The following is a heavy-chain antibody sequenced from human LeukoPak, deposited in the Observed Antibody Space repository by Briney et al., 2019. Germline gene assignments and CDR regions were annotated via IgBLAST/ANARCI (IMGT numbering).Heavy chain of an antibody. V-gene: IGHV1-24*01. CDR2: FDPEDGET. Sequence: ASVKVSCKASGYTFTGYYMHWVRQAPGQGLEWMGGFDPEDGETIYAQKFQGRVTMTEDTSTDTAYMELSSLRSEDTAVYYCATHYGDYAFDYWGQGTLVTVSS. CDR3: ATHYGDYAFDY. J-gene: IGHJ4*02. D-gene: IGHD4-17*01. CDR1: GYTFTGYY.